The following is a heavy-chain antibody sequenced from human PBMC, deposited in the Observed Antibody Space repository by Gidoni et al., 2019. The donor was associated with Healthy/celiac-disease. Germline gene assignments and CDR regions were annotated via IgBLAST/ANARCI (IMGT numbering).Heavy chain of an antibody. J-gene: IGHJ4*02. V-gene: IGHV4-59*01. Sequence: QVQLQESGPGLVKPSETLSLTCTVSGGSISSYYLSWIGQPPGKGLEWIGYIYYSGSTNYNPSLKSRVTISVDTSKNQFSLKLSSVTAADTAVYYCARDGGIAAARRYYFDYWGQGTLVTVSS. CDR1: GGSISSYY. CDR3: ARDGGIAAARRYYFDY. D-gene: IGHD6-13*01. CDR2: IYYSGST.